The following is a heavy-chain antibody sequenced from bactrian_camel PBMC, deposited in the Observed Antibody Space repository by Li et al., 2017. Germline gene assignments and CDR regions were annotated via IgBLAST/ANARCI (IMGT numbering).Heavy chain of an antibody. Sequence: SGGGSVQAGGSLRLSCAASGYTSSTYFVAWFRQAPGKEREGVAVVHSQGHYTRYTDSVKGRFTLSQDDAKKTVYLQMNSLKPEDTAMYYCAAGTVVFTYWGKGTQVTVS. CDR2: VHSQGHYT. D-gene: IGHD2*01. CDR1: GYTSSTYF. J-gene: IGHJ7*01. V-gene: IGHV3S25*01.